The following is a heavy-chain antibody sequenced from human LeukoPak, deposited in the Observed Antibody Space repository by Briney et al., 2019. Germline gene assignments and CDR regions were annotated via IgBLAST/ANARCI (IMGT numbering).Heavy chain of an antibody. Sequence: GGSLRLSCAASGFTFSSYSMNWVRQAPGKGLEWVSSISSSSSYIYYADSVKGRFTISRDNAKNSLYLQMNSLRAEDTAVYYCRGDYYDSSGYSDFDYWGQGTLVTVSS. V-gene: IGHV3-21*01. CDR2: ISSSSSYI. CDR1: GFTFSSYS. CDR3: RGDYYDSSGYSDFDY. J-gene: IGHJ4*02. D-gene: IGHD3-22*01.